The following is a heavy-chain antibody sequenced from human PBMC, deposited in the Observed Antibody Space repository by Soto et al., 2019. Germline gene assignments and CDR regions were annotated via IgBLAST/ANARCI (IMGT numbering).Heavy chain of an antibody. CDR1: GDSVSSNSVT. Sequence: SPTLSLTCVISGDSVSSNSVTWSWIRQSPSRGLEWLGRTYYRSKWYNNYAVSVKSRITVNPDTSKNQFSLQLNPVSPEDTAVYYWPARPCASNNCLETWGQGTMVAVSS. CDR3: PARPCASNNCLET. V-gene: IGHV6-1*01. J-gene: IGHJ5*01. CDR2: TYYRSKWYN.